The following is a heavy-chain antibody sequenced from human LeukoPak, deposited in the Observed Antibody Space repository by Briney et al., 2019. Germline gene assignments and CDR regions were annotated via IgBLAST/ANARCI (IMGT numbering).Heavy chain of an antibody. D-gene: IGHD6-6*01. J-gene: IGHJ6*03. CDR3: ARGPLGSSSSGYYYYMDV. CDR2: VNPNSGGT. CDR1: GYTFTGYY. V-gene: IGHV1-2*02. Sequence: GASVKVSCKASGYTFTGYYMHWVRQAPGQGLERMGWVNPNSGGTNYAQKFQGRVTMTRDTSISTAYMEVSRLRPDDTAVYYCARGPLGSSSSGYYYYMDVWGKGTTVTVSS.